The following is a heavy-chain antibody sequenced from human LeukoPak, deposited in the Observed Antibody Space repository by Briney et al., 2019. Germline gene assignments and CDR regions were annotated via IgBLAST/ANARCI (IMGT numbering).Heavy chain of an antibody. CDR2: ISWDGGST. V-gene: IGHV3-43*01. CDR1: GFTFDDYT. D-gene: IGHD3-22*01. J-gene: IGHJ4*02. Sequence: GGSLRLSCAASGFTFDDYTMHWVRQAPGKGLDWDSLISWDGGSTYYADSVKGRFTISRDNSKNSLYLQMNSLRTEDTALYYCAKDISYRYYEDGFDYWGQGTLVTVSS. CDR3: AKDISYRYYEDGFDY.